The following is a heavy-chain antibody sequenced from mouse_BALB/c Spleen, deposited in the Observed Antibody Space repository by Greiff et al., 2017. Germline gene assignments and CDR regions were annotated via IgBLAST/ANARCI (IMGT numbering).Heavy chain of an antibody. CDR1: GFTFSSFG. J-gene: IGHJ1*01. D-gene: IGHD1-2*01. Sequence: EVQLVESGGGLVQPGGSRKLSCAASGFTFSSFGMHWVRQAPEKGLEWVAYISSGSSTIYYADTVKGRFTISRDNPKNTLFLQMTSLRSEDTAMYYCAREFHYYGYWYFDGWGAGTTVTVSS. V-gene: IGHV5-17*02. CDR3: AREFHYYGYWYFDG. CDR2: ISSGSSTI.